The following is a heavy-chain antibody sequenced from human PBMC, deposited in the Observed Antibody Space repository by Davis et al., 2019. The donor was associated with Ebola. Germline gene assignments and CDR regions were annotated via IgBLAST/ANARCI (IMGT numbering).Heavy chain of an antibody. J-gene: IGHJ1*01. CDR1: GFTFSSYA. CDR2: ISYDGSNK. Sequence: GESLKISCAASGFTFSSYAMHWVRQAPGKGLEWVAVISYDGSNKYYADSVKGRFTISRDNSKNTLYLQMNSLRAEDTAVYYCTGTGYSSSWPEYFQHWGQGTLVTVSS. D-gene: IGHD6-13*01. CDR3: TGTGYSSSWPEYFQH. V-gene: IGHV3-30-3*01.